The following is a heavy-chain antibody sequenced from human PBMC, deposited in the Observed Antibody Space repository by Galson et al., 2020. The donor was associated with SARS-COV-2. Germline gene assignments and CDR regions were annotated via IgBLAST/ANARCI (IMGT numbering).Heavy chain of an antibody. CDR1: GFTFSSYA. CDR2: ISYDGSTK. Sequence: QLGESLKISCAASGFTFSSYAMHWARQAPGKGLQWVAIISYDGSTKYYADTVKGRFTISRDNSKNTLFLQMSSLRAEDTAIYYCARARSGSYREAFDIWGQGTLVTVSS. V-gene: IGHV3-30-3*01. J-gene: IGHJ3*02. D-gene: IGHD1-26*01. CDR3: ARARSGSYREAFDI.